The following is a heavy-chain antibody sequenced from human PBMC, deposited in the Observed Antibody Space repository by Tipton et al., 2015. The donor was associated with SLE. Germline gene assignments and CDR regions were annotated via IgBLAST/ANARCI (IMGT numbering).Heavy chain of an antibody. Sequence: TLSLTCSVSGAFINSHYWSWIRQPPGKGLGWIGYIYYNGDTNYNPSLNSRVAISIDTSRKQFSLKLTSVTAADTAVYYCARGRNSWNNEAFHIWGQGTMVTVSS. J-gene: IGHJ3*02. CDR3: ARGRNSWNNEAFHI. V-gene: IGHV4-59*11. CDR2: IYYNGDT. CDR1: GAFINSHY. D-gene: IGHD1/OR15-1a*01.